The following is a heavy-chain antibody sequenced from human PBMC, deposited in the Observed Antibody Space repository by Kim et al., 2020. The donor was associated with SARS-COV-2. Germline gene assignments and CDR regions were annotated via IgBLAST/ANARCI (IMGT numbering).Heavy chain of an antibody. J-gene: IGHJ5*02. CDR2: IYYSGST. V-gene: IGHV4-31*03. D-gene: IGHD6-13*01. Sequence: SETLSLTCTVSGGSISSGGYYWSWIRQHPGKGLEWIGYIYYSGSTYYNPSLKSRVTISVDTSKNQFSLKLSSVTAADTAVYYCARGVTLRNQYSSSWPGVDPWGQGTLVTVSS. CDR3: ARGVTLRNQYSSSWPGVDP. CDR1: GGSISSGGYY.